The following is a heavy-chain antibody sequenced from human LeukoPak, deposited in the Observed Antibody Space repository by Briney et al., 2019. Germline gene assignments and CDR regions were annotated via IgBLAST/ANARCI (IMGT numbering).Heavy chain of an antibody. CDR1: GFTFSSYS. CDR3: ARQRYSDY. CDR2: IKEDGSDN. Sequence: PGGSLRLSCAASGFTFSSYSMNWVRQAPGKGLEWVANIKEDGSDNSYVESVKGRFTISRDNAKNSLYLQLNSLRAEDTAVYFCARQRYSDYWGQGTLVTVSS. J-gene: IGHJ4*02. D-gene: IGHD1-1*01. V-gene: IGHV3-7*01.